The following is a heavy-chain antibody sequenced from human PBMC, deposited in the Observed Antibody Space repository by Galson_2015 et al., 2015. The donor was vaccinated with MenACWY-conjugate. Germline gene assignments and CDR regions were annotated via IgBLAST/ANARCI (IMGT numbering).Heavy chain of an antibody. Sequence: SLRLSCAASGFTFSSYAMAWVRQAPGKGLEWVSGISAAGGRTDYSDSVKGRFTISRDNSQHTLSLHMSSLRAEDTAAYYCAKAARGDY. J-gene: IGHJ6*03. CDR1: GFTFSSYA. V-gene: IGHV3-23*01. D-gene: IGHD4-17*01. CDR3: AKAARGDY. CDR2: ISAAGGRT.